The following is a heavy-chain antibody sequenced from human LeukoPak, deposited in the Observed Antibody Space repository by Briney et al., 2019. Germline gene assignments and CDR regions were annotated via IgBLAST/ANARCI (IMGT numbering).Heavy chain of an antibody. CDR1: GFTFSSYA. D-gene: IGHD1-26*01. Sequence: GGSLRLSCAASGFTFSSYAMHWVRQAPGKGLEWVAVVSYDESSKYYADSVKGRFTISRDNSKNTLYLQMNSLRAEDTTVYYCARSGYSGRYPAYIDYWGQGTLVTVSS. V-gene: IGHV3-30-3*01. CDR2: VSYDESSK. J-gene: IGHJ4*02. CDR3: ARSGYSGRYPAYIDY.